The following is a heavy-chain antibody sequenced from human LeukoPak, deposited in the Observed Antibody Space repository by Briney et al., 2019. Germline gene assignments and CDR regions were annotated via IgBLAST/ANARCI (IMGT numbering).Heavy chain of an antibody. CDR2: ISSSGSTI. J-gene: IGHJ6*04. V-gene: IGHV3-48*03. D-gene: IGHD3-10*02. CDR1: GFTFSSYA. Sequence: GGSLRHSCAASGFTFSSYAMNWVRQAPGKGLEWVSYISSSGSTIYYADSVKGRFTISRDNAKNSLYLQMNSLRAEDTAVYYCAELGITMIGGVWGKGTTVTISS. CDR3: AELGITMIGGV.